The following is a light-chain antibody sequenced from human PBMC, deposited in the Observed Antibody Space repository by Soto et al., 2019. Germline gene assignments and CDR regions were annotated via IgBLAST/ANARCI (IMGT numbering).Light chain of an antibody. CDR3: QSYDNSLSGLVV. J-gene: IGLJ2*01. CDR2: GNS. Sequence: QSVLTQPPSVSGAPGQRVTISCTGSSSNIGAPYDVHWYQQLPGTAPKLLIYGNSNRPSGVPDRFFGSKSGTSASLAITGLQAEDEADYYCQSYDNSLSGLVVFGGGTKLTVL. V-gene: IGLV1-40*01. CDR1: SSNIGAPYD.